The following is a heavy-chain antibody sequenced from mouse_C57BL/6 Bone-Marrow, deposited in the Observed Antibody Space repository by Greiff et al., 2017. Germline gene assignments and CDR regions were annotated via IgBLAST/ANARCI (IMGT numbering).Heavy chain of an antibody. D-gene: IGHD2-3*01. J-gene: IGHJ1*03. CDR2: IYPGSGST. Sequence: QVQLQQPGAELVKPGASVKMSCKASGYTFTSYWIAWVKQRPGQGLEWIGDIYPGSGSTNYNEKFKSKATLTVDTSSSTAYMQLSSLTSEDSAVYYCARGRRWLLQYFDVWGTGTTVTVSS. CDR1: GYTFTSYW. CDR3: ARGRRWLLQYFDV. V-gene: IGHV1-55*01.